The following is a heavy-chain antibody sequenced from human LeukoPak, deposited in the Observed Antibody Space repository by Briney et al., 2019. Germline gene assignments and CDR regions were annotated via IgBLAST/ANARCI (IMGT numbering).Heavy chain of an antibody. D-gene: IGHD5-18*01. V-gene: IGHV5-51*01. J-gene: IGHJ4*02. Sequence: GESLQISCKGSGSSFTSYWIGWVRQLPGKGLEWMGIIYPGDSDTRYSPSFQGQVTISADKSISTAYLQWSSLKASDTAMYYCASVDTATDFDYWGQGTLVTVSS. CDR1: GSSFTSYW. CDR2: IYPGDSDT. CDR3: ASVDTATDFDY.